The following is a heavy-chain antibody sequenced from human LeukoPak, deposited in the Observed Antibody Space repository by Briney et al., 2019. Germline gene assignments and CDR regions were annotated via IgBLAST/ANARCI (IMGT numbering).Heavy chain of an antibody. CDR3: ATAGMDY. CDR1: GFTFSNYG. J-gene: IGHJ4*02. V-gene: IGHV3-23*01. CDR2: ITGSGGNT. Sequence: GGSLRLSCAASGFTFSNYGMNWVRQAPGKGLEWVSGITGSGGNTYYADSVKGRFTISRDNSKNTMYLQMNSLRAEDTAVYYCATAGMDYWGQGTLVTVSS.